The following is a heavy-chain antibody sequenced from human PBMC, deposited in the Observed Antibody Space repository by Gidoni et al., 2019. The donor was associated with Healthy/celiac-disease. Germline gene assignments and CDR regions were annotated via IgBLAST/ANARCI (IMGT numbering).Heavy chain of an antibody. CDR2: IWYDGSNK. V-gene: IGHV3-33*01. Sequence: QVQLVESGGGVVQPGRSLRLSCAASGFTFSSYGRHWVRQAPGKGLEWVAVIWYDGSNKYYADSVKGRFTISRDNSKNTLYLQMNSLRAEDTAVYYCARDGWYCSSTSCARGAFDIWGQGTMVTVSS. J-gene: IGHJ3*02. D-gene: IGHD2-2*01. CDR1: GFTFSSYG. CDR3: ARDGWYCSSTSCARGAFDI.